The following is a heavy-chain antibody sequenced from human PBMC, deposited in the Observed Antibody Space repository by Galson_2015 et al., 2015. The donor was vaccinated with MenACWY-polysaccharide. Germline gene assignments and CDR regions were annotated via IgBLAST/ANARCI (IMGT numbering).Heavy chain of an antibody. CDR2: IFHSGTT. CDR1: DSSIRSGYF. V-gene: IGHV4-38-2*01. J-gene: IGHJ4*02. Sequence: ETLSLTCAVSDSSIRSGYFWGWIRQPPGKGLEWIASIFHSGTTYYNPSLKSRVTISVDTSKNQFSLKLSSVTAADTAVYYCARVEKYSGSYYILHWGQGTLVTVSS. D-gene: IGHD1-26*01. CDR3: ARVEKYSGSYYILH.